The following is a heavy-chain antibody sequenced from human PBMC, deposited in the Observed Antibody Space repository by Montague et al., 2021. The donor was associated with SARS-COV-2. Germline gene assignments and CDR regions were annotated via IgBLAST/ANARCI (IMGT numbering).Heavy chain of an antibody. D-gene: IGHD2-2*01. J-gene: IGHJ6*02. Sequence: SETLSLTCAVYGGSFSGYYWNWIRQPPGKGLEWIGEINHSGSTNYNPSLKSRVTISVDTSENQLSLKLGSVTAADTAVYYCARVRAVPAAMRIFSLGRSYYGMDVWGQGTTVTVSS. CDR3: ARVRAVPAAMRIFSLGRSYYGMDV. CDR2: INHSGST. CDR1: GGSFSGYY. V-gene: IGHV4-34*01.